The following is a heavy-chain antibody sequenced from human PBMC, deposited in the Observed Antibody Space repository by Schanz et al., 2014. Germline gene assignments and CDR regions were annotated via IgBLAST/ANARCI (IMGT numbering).Heavy chain of an antibody. J-gene: IGHJ4*02. CDR2: IIPILGIA. D-gene: IGHD2-21*01. V-gene: IGHV1-69*04. Sequence: QVQLVQSEAEVKKPGSSVKVSCKASGYSFTPFPIHWVRQAPGQGLEWMGRIIPILGIANYAQKFQGRVTITADTSTTTAYMELSGLRSEDTAVYYCARDRLECGAECYSVEVFEIWGQGTLVIVSS. CDR1: GYSFTPFP. CDR3: ARDRLECGAECYSVEVFEI.